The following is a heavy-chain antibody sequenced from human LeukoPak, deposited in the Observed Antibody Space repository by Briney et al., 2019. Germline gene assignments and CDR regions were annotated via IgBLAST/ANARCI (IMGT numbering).Heavy chain of an antibody. CDR3: ARTSHCSSTSCSWDLYYYYMDV. V-gene: IGHV1-2*06. D-gene: IGHD2-2*01. CDR1: GYTFTGYY. CDR2: INPNSGGT. Sequence: ASVKVPCKASGYTFTGYYMHWVRQAPGQGLEWMGRINPNSGGTNYAQKFQGRVTMTRDTSISTAYMELSRLRSDDTAVYYCARTSHCSSTSCSWDLYYYYMDVWGKGTTVTVSS. J-gene: IGHJ6*03.